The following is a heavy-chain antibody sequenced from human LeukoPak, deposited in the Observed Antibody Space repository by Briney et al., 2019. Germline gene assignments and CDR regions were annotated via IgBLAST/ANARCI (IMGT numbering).Heavy chain of an antibody. J-gene: IGHJ4*02. Sequence: GGSLRLSCAASGFTFSSYEMNWVRQAPGKGLEGGSYISSSGSTIYYADSVKGRFTISRDNAKNSLYLQMNSLRAEDTAVYYCASTYSSGSFDYWGQGTLVTVSA. CDR3: ASTYSSGSFDY. V-gene: IGHV3-48*03. CDR1: GFTFSSYE. CDR2: ISSSGSTI. D-gene: IGHD6-19*01.